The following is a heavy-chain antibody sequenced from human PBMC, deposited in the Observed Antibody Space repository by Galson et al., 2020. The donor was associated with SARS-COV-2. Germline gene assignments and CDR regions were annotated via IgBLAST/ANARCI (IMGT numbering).Heavy chain of an antibody. CDR1: GYSISSGYY. CDR3: ARCGGASMFSCDY. D-gene: IGHD3-10*02. V-gene: IGHV4-38-2*01. CDR2: IYHSGET. J-gene: IGHJ4*02. Sequence: SETLSLTCPVSGYSISSGYYWGWIRQSPGKGLEWIGTIYHSGETYYHPSLKSRVTISVDTSKNQFSLRLTSVTAADTAFCYCARCGGASMFSCDYWGQGSLVTVSS.